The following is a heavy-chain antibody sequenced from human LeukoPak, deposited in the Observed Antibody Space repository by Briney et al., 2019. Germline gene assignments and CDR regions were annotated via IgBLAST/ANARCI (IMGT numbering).Heavy chain of an antibody. V-gene: IGHV4-30-4*07. CDR1: GGSISSGGYS. CDR3: ARALSAPYCTNGVCYAYYYYMDA. CDR2: IYYSGST. Sequence: SQTLSLTCAVSGGSISSGGYSWSWIRQPPGKGLEWIGYIYYSGSTYYNPSLKSRVTISVDTSKNQFSLKLSSVTAADTAVYYCARALSAPYCTNGVCYAYYYYMDAWGKGTTVTVSS. J-gene: IGHJ6*03. D-gene: IGHD2-8*01.